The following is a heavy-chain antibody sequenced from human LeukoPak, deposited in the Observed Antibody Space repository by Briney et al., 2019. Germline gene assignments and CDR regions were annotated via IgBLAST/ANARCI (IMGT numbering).Heavy chain of an antibody. D-gene: IGHD6-19*01. V-gene: IGHV1-2*02. CDR3: ARSSGWKYNIDY. CDR2: INPYSGGT. Sequence: ASVKVSCKTSGYTFTGYYMHWVRQAPGQRLEWMGWINPYSGGTNYAQKFQGRVTMTRDTSISTAYMELSRLRSDDTAMYYCARSSGWKYNIDYWGQGTLVTVSS. CDR1: GYTFTGYY. J-gene: IGHJ4*02.